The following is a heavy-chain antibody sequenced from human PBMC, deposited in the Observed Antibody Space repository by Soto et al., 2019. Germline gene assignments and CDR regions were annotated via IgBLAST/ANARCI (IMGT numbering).Heavy chain of an antibody. V-gene: IGHV1-46*01. J-gene: IGHJ6*02. CDR1: GYTFTSYY. CDR3: ASQLVGFLEWLPDYYYGMDV. Sequence: ASVKVSCKASGYTFTSYYMHWVRQAPGQGLEWMGIINPSGGSTSYAQKFQGRVTMTRDTSTSTAYMELRSLRSDDTAVYYCASQLVGFLEWLPDYYYGMDVWGQGTTVTVSS. CDR2: INPSGGST. D-gene: IGHD3-3*02.